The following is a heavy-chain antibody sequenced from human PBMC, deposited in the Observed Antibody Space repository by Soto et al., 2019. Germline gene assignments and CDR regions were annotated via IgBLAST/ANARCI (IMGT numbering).Heavy chain of an antibody. CDR1: GFIFSNSE. J-gene: IGHJ5*02. CDR3: ARDSYYDTTGYYPRHNWFGP. CDR2: ISSSGYTI. Sequence: GGSLRLSCVVSGFIFSNSEMNWVRQAPGKGLEWVSYISSSGYTIHYADSVKGRFTISRDNAKNSLFLQMNSLRVDDTAIYYCARDSYYDTTGYYPRHNWFGPWGQGTLVTVSS. V-gene: IGHV3-48*03. D-gene: IGHD3-22*01.